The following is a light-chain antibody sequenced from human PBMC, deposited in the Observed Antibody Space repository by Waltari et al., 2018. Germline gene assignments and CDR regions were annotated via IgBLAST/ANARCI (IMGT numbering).Light chain of an antibody. CDR1: STDVEGHDP. Sequence: QSALTQPPSASGSPGQSITISCTGISTDVEGHDPVFWCQQHPGKAPKLLIYEVTQRPSGVPDRFSGSKSDNTASLAVSGLQAEDEADYYCSSYAGGSSLMFGGGTKLTVL. J-gene: IGLJ3*02. CDR2: EVT. V-gene: IGLV2-8*01. CDR3: SSYAGGSSLM.